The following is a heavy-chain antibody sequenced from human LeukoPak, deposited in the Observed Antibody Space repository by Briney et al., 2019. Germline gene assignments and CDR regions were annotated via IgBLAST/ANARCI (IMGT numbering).Heavy chain of an antibody. J-gene: IGHJ4*02. Sequence: GASVKVSYMASGYTFTNHGITWVRQAPGQGPEWMGWISAYNGNTNYAQHLQGRVTMTTDTSTTTAYMELRSLTSADTAVYYCARTYSSYFSSSEFDYWGQGTLVTVSS. CDR3: ARTYSSYFSSSEFDY. CDR2: ISAYNGNT. CDR1: GYTFTNHG. D-gene: IGHD6-13*01. V-gene: IGHV1-18*01.